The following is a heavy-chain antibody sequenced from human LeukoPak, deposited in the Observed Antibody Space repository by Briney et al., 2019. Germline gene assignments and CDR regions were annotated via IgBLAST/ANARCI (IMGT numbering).Heavy chain of an antibody. CDR2: IDPRTGDT. J-gene: IGHJ4*02. CDR1: GYTFTGYY. CDR3: ARDWELRYSQGGFDY. D-gene: IGHD3-9*01. V-gene: IGHV1-2*02. Sequence: ASVKVSCKASGYTFTGYYIHWVRQAPGQGLQWMGWIDPRTGDTNYAQQFQGRFTITMDTSLSTAYMELSRLTSDDTAVYFCARDWELRYSQGGFDYWGQGSLVTVSS.